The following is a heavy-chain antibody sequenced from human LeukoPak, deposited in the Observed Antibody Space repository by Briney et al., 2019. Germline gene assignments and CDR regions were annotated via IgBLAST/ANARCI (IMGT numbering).Heavy chain of an antibody. J-gene: IGHJ6*03. Sequence: SVKVSCKASGGTFSSYAISWVRQAPGQGLEWMGGIIPIFGTANYAQKFQGRVTITADESTSTAYMELSSLRSEDTAVYYCARGVVGAKHGYYYYYMDVWGKGTTVTVSS. CDR1: GGTFSSYA. D-gene: IGHD1-26*01. CDR3: ARGVVGAKHGYYYYYMDV. V-gene: IGHV1-69*13. CDR2: IIPIFGTA.